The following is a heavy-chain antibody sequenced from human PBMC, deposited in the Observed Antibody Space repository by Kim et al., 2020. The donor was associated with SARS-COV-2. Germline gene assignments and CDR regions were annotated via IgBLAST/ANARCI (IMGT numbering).Heavy chain of an antibody. J-gene: IGHJ2*01. CDR1: GGSFSAYY. D-gene: IGHD3-16*01. CDR2: INHGGSA. CDR3: ARWGGPENAQTDYWYFDF. V-gene: IGHV4-34*01. Sequence: SETLSLTCAVYGGSFSAYYWSWIRQPPGKGLEWIGEINHGGSANYSPSLKSRVTMSVDMSKNQFTLKLSSVTAADTAVYYCARWGGPENAQTDYWYFDFWGRGTLVTVSS.